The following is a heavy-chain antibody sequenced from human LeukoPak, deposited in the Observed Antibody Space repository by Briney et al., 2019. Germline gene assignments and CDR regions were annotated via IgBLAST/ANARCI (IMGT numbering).Heavy chain of an antibody. J-gene: IGHJ3*02. V-gene: IGHV3-73*01. Sequence: PGGSLRLSCAASGFTFSGSAMHWVRQASGKGLEWVGRIRSRANSYATAYAASVKGRFTISRDDSKNTAYLQMNSLKTEDTAVYYCTSGMIVVVTGYAFDIWGQGTMVTVSS. CDR1: GFTFSGSA. CDR2: IRSRANSYAT. CDR3: TSGMIVVVTGYAFDI. D-gene: IGHD3-22*01.